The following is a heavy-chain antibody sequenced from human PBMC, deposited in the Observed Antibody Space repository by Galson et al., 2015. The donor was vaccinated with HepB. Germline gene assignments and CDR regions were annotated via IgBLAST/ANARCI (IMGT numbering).Heavy chain of an antibody. CDR1: GFSFSDYY. J-gene: IGHJ4*02. D-gene: IGHD5-12*01. CDR3: ARTSDYSGYEN. Sequence: SLRLSCAGSGFSFSDYYMSWIRQAPGKGLEWLSYISTSSTYIKYADSVKGRFTISRDNAKNSLFLQMNSLRAEDTAVYYCARTSDYSGYENWGQGTLVTISS. V-gene: IGHV3-11*06. CDR2: ISTSSTYI.